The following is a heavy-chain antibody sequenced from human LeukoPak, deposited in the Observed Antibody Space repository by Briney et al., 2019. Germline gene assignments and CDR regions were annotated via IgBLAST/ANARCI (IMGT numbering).Heavy chain of an antibody. CDR1: GGSMSDYY. D-gene: IGHD3-10*01. Sequence: SETLSLTCTVSGGSMSDYYWSWIRQPAGKGLEWIGRIYSSRSTNYNPSLRSRITMSVDTSKNQFSLNLSSVTAADTAVYYCAKVAKYYYGSETYFFFEDWGQGTLVTVSS. V-gene: IGHV4-4*07. CDR3: AKVAKYYYGSETYFFFED. J-gene: IGHJ4*02. CDR2: IYSSRST.